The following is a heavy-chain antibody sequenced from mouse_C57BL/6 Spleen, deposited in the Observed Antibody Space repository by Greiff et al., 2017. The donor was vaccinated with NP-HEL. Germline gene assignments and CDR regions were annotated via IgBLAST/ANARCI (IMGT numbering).Heavy chain of an antibody. CDR1: GYTFTSYW. J-gene: IGHJ4*01. CDR3: ARSGPGIIAMDY. Sequence: QVQLQQPGAELVKPGASVKLSCTASGYTFTSYWMHWVKQRPGRGLEWIGRIDPNSCGTKYNEKFTSKATLTVDIPSRTAYMQLSRVTSEDSAVYYCARSGPGIIAMDYWGQGTSVTVSS. V-gene: IGHV1-72*01. D-gene: IGHD3-1*01. CDR2: IDPNSCGT.